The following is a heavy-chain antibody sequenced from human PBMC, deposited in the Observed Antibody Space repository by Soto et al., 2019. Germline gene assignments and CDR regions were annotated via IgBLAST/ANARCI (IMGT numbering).Heavy chain of an antibody. CDR1: GFTFSSYG. CDR2: ISYDGSNK. V-gene: IGHV3-30*03. Sequence: GGSLRLSCAASGFTFSSYGMHWVRQAPGKGLEWVAVISYDGSNKYYADSVKGRFTISRDNSKSTLYLQMNSLRAEDTAVYYCARNYYDSSGPIGMDVWGQGTTVTVSS. CDR3: ARNYYDSSGPIGMDV. D-gene: IGHD3-22*01. J-gene: IGHJ6*02.